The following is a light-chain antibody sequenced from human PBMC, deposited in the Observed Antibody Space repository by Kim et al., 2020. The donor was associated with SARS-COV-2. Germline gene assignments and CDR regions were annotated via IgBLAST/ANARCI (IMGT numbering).Light chain of an antibody. CDR2: EVT. Sequence: GQSGAISCSGTRGAFGSYKYGSWDQQHPGKCPKLIIYEVTKRPSGVPDRFSGSMSGNTASLTVSGLQAEDEADYYCASHGGYDYVFGTGTKVTVL. J-gene: IGLJ1*01. CDR1: RGAFGSYKY. V-gene: IGLV2-11*03. CDR3: ASHGGYDYV.